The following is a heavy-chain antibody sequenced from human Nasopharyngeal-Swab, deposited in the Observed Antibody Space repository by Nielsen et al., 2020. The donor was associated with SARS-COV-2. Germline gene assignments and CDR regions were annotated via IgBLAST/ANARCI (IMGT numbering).Heavy chain of an antibody. V-gene: IGHV2-5*02. CDR2: IYWDDDK. D-gene: IGHD3-10*01. CDR3: AHGSYSFDY. Sequence: WIRQPPGKALEWLAIIYWDDDKRYSPSLKSRLTITKDTSKNQVVLTMTNMDPVDTATYSCAHGSYSFDYWGQGTLVTVSS. J-gene: IGHJ4*02.